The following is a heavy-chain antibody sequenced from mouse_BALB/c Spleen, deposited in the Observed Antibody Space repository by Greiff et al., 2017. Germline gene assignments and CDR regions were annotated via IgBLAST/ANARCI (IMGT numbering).Heavy chain of an antibody. Sequence: EVQLHQSGAELVKPGASVKLSCTASGFNIKDTYMHWVKQRPEQGLEWIGRIDPANGNTKYDPKFQGKATITADTSSNTAYLQLSSLTSEDTAVYYCASRYDVGYAMDYWGQGTSVTVSS. J-gene: IGHJ4*01. CDR3: ASRYDVGYAMDY. D-gene: IGHD2-14*01. CDR1: GFNIKDTY. V-gene: IGHV14-3*02. CDR2: IDPANGNT.